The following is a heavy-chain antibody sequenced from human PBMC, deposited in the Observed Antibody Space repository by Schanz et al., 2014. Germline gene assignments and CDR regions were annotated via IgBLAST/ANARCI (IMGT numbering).Heavy chain of an antibody. Sequence: QVQLVESGGGLVKPGGSLRLSCAAFGFTFSDYYMSWIRQAPGKGLEWVSYISHNSHYTNYADSVKGRFTISRDTAENSVYLQMNSLRAEDTAVYYCARDGYRNGRPFDHWGQGTRVTVSS. V-gene: IGHV3-11*06. CDR3: ARDGYRNGRPFDH. CDR1: GFTFSDYY. J-gene: IGHJ4*02. CDR2: ISHNSHYT. D-gene: IGHD5-18*01.